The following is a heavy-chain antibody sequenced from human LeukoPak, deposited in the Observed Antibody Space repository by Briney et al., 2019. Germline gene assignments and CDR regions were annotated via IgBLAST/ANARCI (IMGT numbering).Heavy chain of an antibody. CDR2: INPNSGGT. J-gene: IGHJ3*02. D-gene: IGHD3-10*01. Sequence: ASVKVSCKASGYTFTGYYMHWVRQAPGQALEWMGWINPNSGGTNYAQKFQGRVTMTRDTSISTAYMELSRLRSDDTAVYYCARTLYGSGSYLAFDIWGQGTMVTVSS. CDR1: GYTFTGYY. V-gene: IGHV1-2*02. CDR3: ARTLYGSGSYLAFDI.